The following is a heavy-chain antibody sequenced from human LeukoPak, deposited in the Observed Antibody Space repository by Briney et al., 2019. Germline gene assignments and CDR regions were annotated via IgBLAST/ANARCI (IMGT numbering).Heavy chain of an antibody. CDR2: IIPIFGTA. V-gene: IGHV1-69*13. J-gene: IGHJ5*02. D-gene: IGHD3-22*01. CDR3: ARPRSERYYYDSSAPFDA. Sequence: SVKVSCKASGGTFSSYAISWVRQAPGQGLEWMGGIIPIFGTANYAQKFQGRVTITADESMSTAYMELSSLRSEDTAVYYCARPRSERYYYDSSAPFDAWGQGTLVTVSS. CDR1: GGTFSSYA.